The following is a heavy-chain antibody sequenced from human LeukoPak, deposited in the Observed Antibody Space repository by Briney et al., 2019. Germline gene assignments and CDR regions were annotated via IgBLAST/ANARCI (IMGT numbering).Heavy chain of an antibody. J-gene: IGHJ4*02. CDR3: ARVVSGIYDYN. D-gene: IGHD3-16*01. V-gene: IGHV3-66*01. CDR1: GFNVSSNY. Sequence: GGSLRLSCAASGFNVSSNYMTWVRQAPGKGLEWVSVIYSGGTTYSTDSVKGRFTLSRGNSRNTVFLQMNSLRAEDTAMYYCARVVSGIYDYNWGQGTLVTVPS. CDR2: IYSGGTT.